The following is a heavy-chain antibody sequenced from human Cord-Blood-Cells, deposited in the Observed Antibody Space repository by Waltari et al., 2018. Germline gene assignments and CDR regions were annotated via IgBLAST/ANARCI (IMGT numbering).Heavy chain of an antibody. V-gene: IGHV1-18*01. Sequence: QVQMVQSGAEVKKPGASVKVSSKASGYTFTSYGISWVRQSPGQEFEWMGRSSAYNVKTNSSPRLQVRDTMTTDTSTSTAYMELRSLRSDDTAVYYWARDVTILSPCGQGTLVTVS. D-gene: IGHD3-3*01. CDR3: ARDVTILSP. CDR2: SSAYNVKT. J-gene: IGHJ5*02. CDR1: GYTFTSYG.